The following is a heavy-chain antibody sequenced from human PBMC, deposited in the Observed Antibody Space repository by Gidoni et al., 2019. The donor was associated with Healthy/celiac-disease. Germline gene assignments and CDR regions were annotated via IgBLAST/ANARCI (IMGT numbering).Heavy chain of an antibody. CDR3: ARGGSYSSSWFDY. J-gene: IGHJ4*02. Sequence: EVQLVESGGGLIQTGGSMRLSCAASGLTVSSNYMGWVRRAPGRGLEWVSVIYSGGSTYYADSVKSRFTISRDISKNTLYLQMNSLRAEDTAVYYCARGGSYSSSWFDYWGQGTLVTVSS. D-gene: IGHD6-13*01. CDR2: IYSGGST. V-gene: IGHV3-53*01. CDR1: GLTVSSNY.